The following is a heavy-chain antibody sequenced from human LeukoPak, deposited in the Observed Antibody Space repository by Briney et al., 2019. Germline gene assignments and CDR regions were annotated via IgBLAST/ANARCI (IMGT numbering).Heavy chain of an antibody. CDR3: ARDRGSGLDY. D-gene: IGHD3-10*01. CDR2: IYYSGST. J-gene: IGHJ4*02. V-gene: IGHV4-59*01. CDR1: GGSISSYY. Sequence: SETLSLTCTVSGGSISSYYWSWIRQPPGKGLEWIGYIYYSGSTNYNPSLKSRVTISVDTSKNQFSLKLSSVTAADTAVYYCARDRGSGLDYWGQGTLVTVSS.